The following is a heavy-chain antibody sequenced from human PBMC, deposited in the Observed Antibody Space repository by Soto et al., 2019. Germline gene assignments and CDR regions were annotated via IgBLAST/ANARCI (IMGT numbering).Heavy chain of an antibody. CDR1: GFTFSDYY. V-gene: IGHV3-11*01. CDR2: ISGSGSTI. Sequence: GGSLILSCAASGFTFSDYYLTWIRQAPGKGVECVSYISGSGSTIYYADSVKGRFTISRDNAKNSLYLQMNSLRAEDTAVYYCARDGITMIRGVITYWGQGTVVTVSS. J-gene: IGHJ4*02. D-gene: IGHD3-10*01. CDR3: ARDGITMIRGVITY.